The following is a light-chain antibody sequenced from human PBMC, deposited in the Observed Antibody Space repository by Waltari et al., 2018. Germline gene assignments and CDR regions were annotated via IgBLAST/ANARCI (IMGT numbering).Light chain of an antibody. Sequence: SYVLPQPPSVSVAPGKTARISCGGDNIRRESVHGYQQKPGQAPVFVMYYNTNRPSGIPERFSGSNSGNTATLTISRVEAEDEADYYCQVWDSGANQYVFGTGTKVTVL. CDR1: NIRRES. CDR2: YNT. J-gene: IGLJ1*01. CDR3: QVWDSGANQYV. V-gene: IGLV3-21*01.